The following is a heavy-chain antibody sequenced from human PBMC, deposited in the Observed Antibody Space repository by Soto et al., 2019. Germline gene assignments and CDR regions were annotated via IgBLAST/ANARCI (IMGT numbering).Heavy chain of an antibody. Sequence: EVQLVESGGGLVQPGGSLRLSCAASGFAFSNHWMHWFRQAPGKGLVWVSRIRPDGSGSNYADSVQGRFAISRDNAQNTVYLQMNSLRVEDTALYYCSRDLVAGSGSCDSWGQGTPVTVSS. V-gene: IGHV3-74*01. J-gene: IGHJ4*02. CDR1: GFAFSNHW. CDR2: IRPDGSGS. CDR3: SRDLVAGSGSCDS. D-gene: IGHD3-10*01.